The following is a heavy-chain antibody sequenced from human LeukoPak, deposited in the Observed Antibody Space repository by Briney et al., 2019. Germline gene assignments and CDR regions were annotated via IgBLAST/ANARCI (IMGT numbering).Heavy chain of an antibody. V-gene: IGHV4-39*07. J-gene: IGHJ4*02. CDR2: IYYSGST. D-gene: IGHD1-26*01. CDR1: GGSISSSSYY. CDR3: ARESLIVGATDY. Sequence: PSETLSLTCTVSGGSISSSSYYWGWIRQPPGKGLEWIGSIYYSGSTYYNPSLKSRVTISVDTSKNQFSLKLSSVTAADTAVYYCARESLIVGATDYWGQGTLVTVSS.